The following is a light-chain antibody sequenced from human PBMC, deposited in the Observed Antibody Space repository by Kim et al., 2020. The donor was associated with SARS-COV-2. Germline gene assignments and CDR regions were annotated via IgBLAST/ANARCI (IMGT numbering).Light chain of an antibody. V-gene: IGLV6-57*02. CDR2: EDN. J-gene: IGLJ2*01. CDR1: SGGLASNY. CDR3: QSYDSSNHVV. Sequence: KTVTIHCTGSSGGLASNYVQWYQQRPGSAPTTVIYEDNQRPSGVPDRFSGSIDSSSNSASLTISGLKTEDEADYYCQSYDSSNHVVFGGGTQLTVL.